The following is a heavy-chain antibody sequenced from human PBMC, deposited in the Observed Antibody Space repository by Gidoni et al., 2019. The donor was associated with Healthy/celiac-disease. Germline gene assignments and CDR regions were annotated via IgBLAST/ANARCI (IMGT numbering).Heavy chain of an antibody. J-gene: IGHJ6*02. Sequence: EVQLVESGGGLVQPGGSLRLSCAASGFTVSSYWMSWVRQAPGKGLEWVANIKQDGSEKYYVDSVKGRFTISRDNAKNSLYLQMNSLRAEDTAVYYCARGTYGMDVWGQGTTVTVSS. CDR3: ARGTYGMDV. CDR2: IKQDGSEK. V-gene: IGHV3-7*03. CDR1: GFTVSSYW.